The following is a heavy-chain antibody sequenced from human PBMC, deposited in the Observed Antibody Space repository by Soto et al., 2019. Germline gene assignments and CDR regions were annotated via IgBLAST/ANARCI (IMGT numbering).Heavy chain of an antibody. CDR2: IYHSGST. J-gene: IGHJ2*01. D-gene: IGHD6-6*01. CDR1: GGSISSSKW. V-gene: IGHV4-4*02. Sequence: QMQLQESGPGLVKPSGTLSLTCGVSGGSISSSKWWTWVRQPPGKGPEWIGEIYHSGSTNYNPSLTSRVTISLDKSKNQFSLTLTSVTAADTAVYYCASQDYRSSRDASFLVNGYFDLWGRGILVTVSS. CDR3: ASQDYRSSRDASFLVNGYFDL.